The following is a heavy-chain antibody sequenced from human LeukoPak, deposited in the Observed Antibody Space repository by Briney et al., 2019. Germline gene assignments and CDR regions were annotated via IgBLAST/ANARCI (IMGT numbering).Heavy chain of an antibody. J-gene: IGHJ5*02. CDR1: GGSISSGGYY. V-gene: IGHV4-31*03. D-gene: IGHD3-3*01. CDR3: ARGASTDYDFWSGYLNYWFDP. Sequence: KTSQTLSLTCTVSGGSISSGGYYWSWIRQHPGKGLEWIGYIYYSGSTYYNPSLKSRVTISVDTSKNQFSLKLSSVTAADTAVYYCARGASTDYDFWSGYLNYWFDPWGQGTLVTVSS. CDR2: IYYSGST.